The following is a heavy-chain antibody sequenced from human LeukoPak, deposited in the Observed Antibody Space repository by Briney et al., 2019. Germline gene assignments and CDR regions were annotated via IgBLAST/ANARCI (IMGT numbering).Heavy chain of an antibody. V-gene: IGHV1-2*02. CDR2: INPNSGGT. D-gene: IGHD3-22*01. CDR1: GYTFTGYY. J-gene: IGHJ4*02. Sequence: ASVKVSCKASGYTFTGYYMHWVRQAPGQGLEWMGWINPNSGGTNYAQKSQGRVTMTRDTSISTAYMELSRLRSDDTAVYYCAKPREPYYYDTSGYSHWGQGTLVTVSS. CDR3: AKPREPYYYDTSGYSH.